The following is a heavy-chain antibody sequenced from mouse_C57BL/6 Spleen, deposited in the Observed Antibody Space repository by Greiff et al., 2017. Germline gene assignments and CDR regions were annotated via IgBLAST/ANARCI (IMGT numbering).Heavy chain of an antibody. J-gene: IGHJ3*01. Sequence: EVMLVESGGGLVKPGGSLKLSCAASGFTFSDYGMHWVRQAPEKGLEWVAYISSGSSTIYYADTVKGRFTISRDNAKNTLFLQMTSLRSEDTAMYYCASWRLRLVAYWGQGTLVTVSA. CDR3: ASWRLRLVAY. CDR1: GFTFSDYG. V-gene: IGHV5-17*01. D-gene: IGHD1-2*01. CDR2: ISSGSSTI.